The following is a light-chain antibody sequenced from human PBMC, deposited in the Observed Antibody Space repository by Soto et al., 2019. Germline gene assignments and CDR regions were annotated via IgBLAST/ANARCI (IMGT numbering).Light chain of an antibody. Sequence: QSVLTQPASVSESPGQSITISCTGTTSDVGGYNLVSWYQQYPDKVPKLIIYEVDKRPSGISHRFSGSKPGNTASLTISGLRAEDEADYYCCSYAGGSTFVFGSGTKVTVL. CDR1: TSDVGGYNL. J-gene: IGLJ1*01. CDR3: CSYAGGSTFV. V-gene: IGLV2-23*02. CDR2: EVD.